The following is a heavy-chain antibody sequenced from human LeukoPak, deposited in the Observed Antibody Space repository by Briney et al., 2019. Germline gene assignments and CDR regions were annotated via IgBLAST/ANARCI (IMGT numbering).Heavy chain of an antibody. CDR2: INHSGST. Sequence: SETLPLTCAVYGGSFSGYYWSWIRQPPGKGLEWIGEINHSGSTNYNPSLKSRVTISVDTSKNQFSLKLSSVTAADTAVYYCARGHDIVATIWGQGTLVTVSS. J-gene: IGHJ4*02. D-gene: IGHD5-12*01. CDR3: ARGHDIVATI. V-gene: IGHV4-34*01. CDR1: GGSFSGYY.